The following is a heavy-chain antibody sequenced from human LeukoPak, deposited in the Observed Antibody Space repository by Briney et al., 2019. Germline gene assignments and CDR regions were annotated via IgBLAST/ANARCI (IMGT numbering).Heavy chain of an antibody. J-gene: IGHJ6*03. D-gene: IGHD3-10*01. Sequence: PSETLSLTCTVSGGSISSYYWSWIRQPAGKGLEWIGRIYTSGSTNYNPSLKSRVTMSVDTSKNQFSLKLSSVTAADTAVYYCARAGRGGSGRYEDPPQYYYYYMDVWGKGTTVTVSS. CDR3: ARAGRGGSGRYEDPPQYYYYYMDV. V-gene: IGHV4-4*07. CDR2: IYTSGST. CDR1: GGSISSYY.